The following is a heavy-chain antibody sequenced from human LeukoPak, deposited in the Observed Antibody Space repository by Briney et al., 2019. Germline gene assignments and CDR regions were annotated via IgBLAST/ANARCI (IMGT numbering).Heavy chain of an antibody. CDR2: INPNSGGT. CDR1: GYTFTGYY. Sequence: GASVKVSCKASGYTFTGYYMHWVRQAPGQGLEWMGWINPNSGGTNYAQKFQGRVTMTRDTSISTAYMELSRLISDDTAVYYCARCVYDILSGHYPIDYWGQGTLVTVSS. J-gene: IGHJ4*02. CDR3: ARCVYDILSGHYPIDY. V-gene: IGHV1-2*02. D-gene: IGHD3-9*01.